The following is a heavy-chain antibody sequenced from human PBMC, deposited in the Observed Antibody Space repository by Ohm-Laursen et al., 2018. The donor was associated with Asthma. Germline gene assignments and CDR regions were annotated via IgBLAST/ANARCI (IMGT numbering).Heavy chain of an antibody. CDR1: GFTFSSNA. V-gene: IGHV3-23*01. CDR3: ANMDV. Sequence: SLRLSCAASGFTFSSNAMSWVRQAPGKGLEWVSSVGGSGVNPNYADSVKGRFTISRGNSKNTLYLQMNSLRAEDTAVYYCANMDVWGQGTTVTVSS. J-gene: IGHJ6*02. CDR2: VGGSGVNP.